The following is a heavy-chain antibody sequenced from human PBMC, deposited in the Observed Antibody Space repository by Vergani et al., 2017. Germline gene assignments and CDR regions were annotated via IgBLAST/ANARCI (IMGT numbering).Heavy chain of an antibody. J-gene: IGHJ6*02. CDR1: GFTFSSYS. CDR3: AREEDGYSYGLLNYYYGMDV. V-gene: IGHV3-21*01. D-gene: IGHD5-18*01. Sequence: EVPLVESGGGLVKSGGSLRLFCAASGFTFSSYSMNWVRQAPGKGLEWVSSISSSSSYIYYADSVKGRFTISRDNAKNSLYLQMNSLRAEDTAVDYCAREEDGYSYGLLNYYYGMDVWGQGTTVTVSS. CDR2: ISSSSSYI.